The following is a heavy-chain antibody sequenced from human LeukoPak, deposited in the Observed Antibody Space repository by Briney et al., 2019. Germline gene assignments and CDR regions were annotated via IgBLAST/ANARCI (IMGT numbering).Heavy chain of an antibody. V-gene: IGHV4-59*08. D-gene: IGHD2-21*01. CDR2: IYYSGST. CDR1: GGSISSYY. J-gene: IGHJ5*02. CDR3: ARRLARGGWFDP. Sequence: ETLSLTCTVSGGSISSYYWSWIRQPPGKGLEWIGYIYYSGSTNYNPSLKSRVTISVDTSKNQFSLKLSSVTAADTAVYYCARRLARGGWFDPWGQGALVTVSS.